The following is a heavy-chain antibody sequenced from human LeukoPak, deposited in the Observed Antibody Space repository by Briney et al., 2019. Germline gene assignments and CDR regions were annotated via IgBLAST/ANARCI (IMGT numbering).Heavy chain of an antibody. CDR1: GGTFSSYA. J-gene: IGHJ4*02. CDR3: ARTPRGATYLDY. D-gene: IGHD1-26*01. V-gene: IGHV1-18*01. CDR2: ISAYNGNT. Sequence: ASVKVSCKASGGTFSSYAISWVRQAPGQGLEWMGWISAYNGNTNYAQKLQGRVTMTTDTSTSTAYMELRSLRSDDTAVYYCARTPRGATYLDYWGQGTLVTVSS.